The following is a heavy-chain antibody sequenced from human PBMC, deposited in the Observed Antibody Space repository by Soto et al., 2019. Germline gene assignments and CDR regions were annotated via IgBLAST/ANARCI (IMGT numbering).Heavy chain of an antibody. CDR3: AINSRYCSSTSCYAD. J-gene: IGHJ4*02. CDR2: ISTSGDST. D-gene: IGHD2-2*01. Sequence: EVQLLESGAGLVQPGGSLRLSCAASGFTFSSYAMSWVRQAPGKGLEWVSGISTSGDSTYYADSVKGRFTISRDNSKDPLYLQMNSLRAGDTAVYYCAINSRYCSSTSCYADWGQGTLVTVSS. CDR1: GFTFSSYA. V-gene: IGHV3-23*01.